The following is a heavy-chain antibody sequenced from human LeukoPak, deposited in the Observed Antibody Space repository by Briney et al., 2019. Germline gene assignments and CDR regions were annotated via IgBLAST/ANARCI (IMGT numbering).Heavy chain of an antibody. CDR3: ARRKTYYYDSSGYADLYGEWNFDI. J-gene: IGHJ3*02. Sequence: ASVKVSCKASGGTFSSYAISWVRQSPGHGLEWMGRIITIIGIAKYAQKFQGRVTIPADKSTSTAYMELSSLRSEDTAVYYCARRKTYYYDSSGYADLYGEWNFDIWGQGRMVTVSS. CDR2: IITIIGIA. D-gene: IGHD3-22*01. CDR1: GGTFSSYA. V-gene: IGHV1-69*04.